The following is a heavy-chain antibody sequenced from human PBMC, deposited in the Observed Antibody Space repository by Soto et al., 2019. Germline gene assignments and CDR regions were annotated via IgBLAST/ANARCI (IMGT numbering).Heavy chain of an antibody. CDR1: GYSFPDFW. CDR2: IYPDDSDA. D-gene: IGHD6-19*01. J-gene: IGHJ4*02. V-gene: IGHV5-51*01. CDR3: ARGGLSSRALFSF. Sequence: GESLKISCKGSGYSFPDFWIGWVRQMPGKGLEWMGIIYPDDSDAKYSPSFQGQVTFSADKSINTVYLQWSSLKASDTAMYYCARGGLSSRALFSFRGQGSSDLVSS.